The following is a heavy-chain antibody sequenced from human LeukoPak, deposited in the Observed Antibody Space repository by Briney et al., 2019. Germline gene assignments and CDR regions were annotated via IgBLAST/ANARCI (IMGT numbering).Heavy chain of an antibody. CDR1: GFTFSSYS. V-gene: IGHV3-21*01. D-gene: IGHD6-13*01. CDR2: ISSSSYI. Sequence: GGSLRLSCAASGFTFSSYSMNWVRQAPGKGLEWVSSISSSSYIYYADSVKGRFTISRDNAKNSLYLQMNSLRAEDTAVYYCAGRIAARPFDYWGQGTLVTVSS. CDR3: AGRIAARPFDY. J-gene: IGHJ4*02.